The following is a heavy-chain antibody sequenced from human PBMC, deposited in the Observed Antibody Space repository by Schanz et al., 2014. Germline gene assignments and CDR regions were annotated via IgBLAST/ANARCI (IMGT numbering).Heavy chain of an antibody. D-gene: IGHD6-13*01. J-gene: IGHJ4*02. CDR1: GGTFSSYT. CDR3: ARSGSSNWYFFDY. CDR2: IIPILGIG. V-gene: IGHV1-69*02. Sequence: QVQLVQSGAEVKKPGSSVKVSCKASGGTFSSYTISWVRQAPGQGPEWMGRIIPILGIGNDAQKFQGRVTITRDTLASTAYMEVSSLRSEDTAVYYCARSGSSNWYFFDYWGQGTLXTVSS.